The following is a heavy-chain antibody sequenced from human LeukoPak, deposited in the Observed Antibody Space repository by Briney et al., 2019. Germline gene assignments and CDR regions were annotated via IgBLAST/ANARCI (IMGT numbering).Heavy chain of an antibody. J-gene: IGHJ3*02. CDR3: ASDSSGYYSYSDAFDI. CDR2: IIPILGIA. Sequence: SVKVSCKASGGTFSSYAISWVRQAPGQGLEWMGRIIPILGIANYAQKFQGRVTITADKSTSTAYMELSSLRSEDTAVYYCASDSSGYYSYSDAFDIWGQGTMVTVSS. V-gene: IGHV1-69*04. D-gene: IGHD3-22*01. CDR1: GGTFSSYA.